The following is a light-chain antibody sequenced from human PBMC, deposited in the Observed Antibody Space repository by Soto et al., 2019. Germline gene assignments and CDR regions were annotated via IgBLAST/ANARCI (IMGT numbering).Light chain of an antibody. CDR2: AAS. J-gene: IGKJ5*01. Sequence: DIQMTHSPSSLFASVVDRVTITCRASQSISRYLHWYQQKPGKAPKLLIYAASSLQSGVPSRFSGSGSGTDFTLTISSLQPEDFATYYCQQSYSTRITFGQGTRLE. CDR3: QQSYSTRIT. V-gene: IGKV1-39*01. CDR1: QSISRY.